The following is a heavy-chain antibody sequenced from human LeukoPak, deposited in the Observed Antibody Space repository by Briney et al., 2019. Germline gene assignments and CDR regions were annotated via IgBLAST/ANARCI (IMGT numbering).Heavy chain of an antibody. D-gene: IGHD3-10*01. J-gene: IGHJ6*02. CDR2: IYYSGST. CDR3: ARPSLGSGSYRYYYYGMDV. CDR1: GGSISSSSYY. V-gene: IGHV4-39*01. Sequence: SETLSLTCTVSGGSISSSSYYWGWIRQPPGKGLEWIGSIYYSGSTYYNPSLKSRVTISVDTSKNQFSLKLSSVTAADTAVYYCARPSLGSGSYRYYYYGMDVWGQGTTVTVSS.